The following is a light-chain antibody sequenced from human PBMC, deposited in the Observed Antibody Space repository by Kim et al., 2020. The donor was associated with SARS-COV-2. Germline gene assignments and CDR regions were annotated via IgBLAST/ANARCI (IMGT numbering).Light chain of an antibody. J-gene: IGKJ2*01. CDR2: RAS. CDR3: QQYSAYPYT. CDR1: QSINKW. V-gene: IGKV1-5*03. Sequence: ASVGVRVALTCRASQSINKWLAWYQQKPGKAPNLLIYRASTLESGVPSRFSGSGSATDFTLTLSSLQPEAFASYYCQQYSAYPYTFGQGTKVDIK.